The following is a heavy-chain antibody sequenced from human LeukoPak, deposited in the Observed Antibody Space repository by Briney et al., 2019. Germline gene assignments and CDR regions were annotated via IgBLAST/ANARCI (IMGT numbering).Heavy chain of an antibody. CDR2: VSSSGTT. V-gene: IGHV4-4*07. Sequence: PSETLSLTCTVSGASISSYFWHWIRHPAGKGLEWIGRVSSSGTTNYNPSLRSRVTMSVDTSRNQISLKLNSVTAADTAVYYCARHSSPIWYFDYWGQGTLVTVSS. CDR1: GASISSYF. J-gene: IGHJ4*02. D-gene: IGHD6-13*01. CDR3: ARHSSPIWYFDY.